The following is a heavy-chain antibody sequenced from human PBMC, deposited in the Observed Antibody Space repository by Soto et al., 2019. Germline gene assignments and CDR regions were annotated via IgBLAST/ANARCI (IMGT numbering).Heavy chain of an antibody. D-gene: IGHD3-22*01. J-gene: IGHJ3*01. CDR2: MNPNSGNT. CDR1: GYTFTDYD. V-gene: IGHV1-8*01. CDR3: ARDSSATNPV. Sequence: ASVKVSCKTSGYTFTDYDINWVRQATGRGLEWMGWMNPNSGNTGYAQKFQGGVSMTRNTATSTAYMELSSLRSDDTAIYYCARDSSATNPVWGQGTMVTVSS.